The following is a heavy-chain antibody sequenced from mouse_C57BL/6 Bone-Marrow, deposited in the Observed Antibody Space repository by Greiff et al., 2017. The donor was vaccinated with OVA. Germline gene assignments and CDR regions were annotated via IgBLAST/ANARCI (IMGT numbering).Heavy chain of an antibody. Sequence: EVQLQESGPGLVKPSQSLSLTCSVTGYSITSGYYWNWIRQLPGNKLEWMGYISYDGSNNYNPSLKNRISITRDTSKNQFFLKVNSVTTEDTATYYCARGHYGSSYYYAMDYWGQGTSVTVSS. CDR3: ARGHYGSSYYYAMDY. J-gene: IGHJ4*01. V-gene: IGHV3-6*01. CDR2: ISYDGSN. CDR1: GYSITSGYY. D-gene: IGHD1-1*01.